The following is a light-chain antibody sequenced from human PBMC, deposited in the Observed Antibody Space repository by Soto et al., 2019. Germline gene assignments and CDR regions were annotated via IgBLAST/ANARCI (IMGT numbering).Light chain of an antibody. CDR2: AAT. CDR1: QGIGND. J-gene: IGKJ2*01. Sequence: AIQMTQSPSSLSASVGDRVTITCRASQGIGNDLGWYQQKPGKAPKLLIYAATSLHSGVPSRLRGSGSGTDFTLTISTLQPEDFATYYCLQDYNYPYTFGQGTKLEL. CDR3: LQDYNYPYT. V-gene: IGKV1-6*01.